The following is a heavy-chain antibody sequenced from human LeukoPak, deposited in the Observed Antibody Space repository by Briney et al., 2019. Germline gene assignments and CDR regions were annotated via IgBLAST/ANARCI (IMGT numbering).Heavy chain of an antibody. Sequence: ASVKVSCKASGYTFTSYDINWVRQATGQGLEWMGWMNPNSGNTGYAQKFQGRVTMTRNTSISTAYMELSSLRSEATAVYYCATQRDDYVWGSYRMDAFDIWGQGTMVTVSS. V-gene: IGHV1-8*01. CDR2: MNPNSGNT. D-gene: IGHD3-16*02. CDR1: GYTFTSYD. J-gene: IGHJ3*02. CDR3: ATQRDDYVWGSYRMDAFDI.